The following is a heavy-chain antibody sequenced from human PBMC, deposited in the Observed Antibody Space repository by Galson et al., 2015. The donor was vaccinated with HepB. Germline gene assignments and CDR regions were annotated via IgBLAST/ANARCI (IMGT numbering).Heavy chain of an antibody. CDR2: IKQDGSEK. V-gene: IGHV3-7*03. CDR1: GFTFSSYW. J-gene: IGHJ4*02. Sequence: SLRLSCAASGFTFSSYWMSWVRQAPGKGLEWVANIKQDGSEKYYVDSVKGRFTISRDNAKNSLYLQMNSLRAEDTAVYYCARDRGYYDFWSGYYAYWGQGTLVTVSS. CDR3: ARDRGYYDFWSGYYAY. D-gene: IGHD3-3*01.